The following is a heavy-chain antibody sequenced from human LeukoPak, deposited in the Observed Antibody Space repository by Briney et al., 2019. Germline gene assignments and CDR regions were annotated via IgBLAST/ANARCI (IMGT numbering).Heavy chain of an antibody. Sequence: PGRSLRLSCAASGFSFSTYTMNWVRQAPGKGLERVAGIQHDGSRTYYADSVKGRFTISRDNSKNTLYLQTSSLRAEDTAVYYCAKAVVPAVVRAGFDPWGQGTLVTVSS. CDR1: GFSFSTYT. J-gene: IGHJ5*02. CDR2: IQHDGSRT. D-gene: IGHD2-2*01. CDR3: AKAVVPAVVRAGFDP. V-gene: IGHV3-30-3*01.